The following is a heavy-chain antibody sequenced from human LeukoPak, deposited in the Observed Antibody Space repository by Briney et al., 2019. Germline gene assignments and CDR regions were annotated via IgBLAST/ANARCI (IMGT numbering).Heavy chain of an antibody. CDR2: ITGSGGGI. D-gene: IGHD5-12*01. CDR1: RFTFSNYG. Sequence: GGSLRLSCAASRFTFSNYGVNWVRQAPGKGLEWVSVITGSGGGIYYADSVKGRFTISRDNSKDTVYLQMNSLRAEDTATYYCVKDRKPDSRYNFDFWGQGTLVTVSS. CDR3: VKDRKPDSRYNFDF. J-gene: IGHJ4*02. V-gene: IGHV3-23*01.